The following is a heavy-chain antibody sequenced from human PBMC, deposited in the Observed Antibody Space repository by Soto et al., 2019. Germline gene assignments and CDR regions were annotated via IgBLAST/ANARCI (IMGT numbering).Heavy chain of an antibody. CDR2: IIPTSGAA. J-gene: IGHJ4*02. CDR1: GDMFSSYA. Sequence: QVQLVQSGAEVEKPGSSVKVSCKSSGDMFSSYAITWVRQAPGQGLEWMGRIIPTSGAASYAQKFQGRVTISADESTGTVYMELSSRMYADTAVYYCARDDTRSDYPAFHYWGQGTLVTVSS. D-gene: IGHD3-16*01. V-gene: IGHV1-69*01. CDR3: ARDDTRSDYPAFHY.